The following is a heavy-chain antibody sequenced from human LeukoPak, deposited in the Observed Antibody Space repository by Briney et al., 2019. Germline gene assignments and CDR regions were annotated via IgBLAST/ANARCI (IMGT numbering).Heavy chain of an antibody. Sequence: GGSLRLSCAASGFTFSSYWMSWVRQAPGKGLEWVANIKQDGSEKYYADSVKGRFTISRDNAKNSLYLQINSLRAEDTALYYCARAARSHYYYYGLDVWGQGTTVTVSS. V-gene: IGHV3-7*01. CDR3: ARAARSHYYYYGLDV. CDR1: GFTFSSYW. D-gene: IGHD1-14*01. CDR2: IKQDGSEK. J-gene: IGHJ6*02.